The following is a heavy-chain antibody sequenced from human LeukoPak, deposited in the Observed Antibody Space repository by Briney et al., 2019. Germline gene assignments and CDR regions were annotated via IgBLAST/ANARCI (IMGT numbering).Heavy chain of an antibody. Sequence: GGSLRLSCAASGFTFSNYGMHWVRQAPGKGLEWVAFIKYDGSNEYYADSVKGRFTISRDNSKNTLYLQMNSLRAEDTAVYYCARESRDAFDYWGQGTLVTVSS. CDR1: GFTFSNYG. CDR3: ARESRDAFDY. CDR2: IKYDGSNE. V-gene: IGHV3-30*02. D-gene: IGHD2-8*01. J-gene: IGHJ4*02.